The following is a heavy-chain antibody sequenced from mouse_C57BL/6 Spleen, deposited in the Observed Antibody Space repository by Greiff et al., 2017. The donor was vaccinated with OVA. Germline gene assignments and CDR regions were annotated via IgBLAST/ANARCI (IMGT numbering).Heavy chain of an antibody. J-gene: IGHJ2*01. Sequence: EVKLQESGPGLVKPSQSLSLTCSVTGYSITSGYYWNWIRQFPGNKLEWMGYISYDGSNNYNPSLKNRISITRDTSKNQFFLKLNSVTTEDTATYYCARGRPIYYYFDYWGQGTTLTVSS. CDR1: GYSITSGYY. V-gene: IGHV3-6*01. CDR3: ARGRPIYYYFDY. D-gene: IGHD1-1*01. CDR2: ISYDGSN.